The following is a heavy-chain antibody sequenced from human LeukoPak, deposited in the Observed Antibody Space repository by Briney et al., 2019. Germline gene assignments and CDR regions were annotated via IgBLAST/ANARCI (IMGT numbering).Heavy chain of an antibody. CDR3: AREALYGRNSLDS. J-gene: IGHJ4*02. V-gene: IGHV1-2*02. CDR1: GYTFTGYY. Sequence: ASVKVSCKASGYTFTGYYIHWVRQAPGQGLERMGWINPNSGGTNHAQKFQGRVTMTRDTSISTAYMELSRLRSDDTAVYYCAREALYGRNSLDSWGQGTLATVSS. CDR2: INPNSGGT. D-gene: IGHD4-23*01.